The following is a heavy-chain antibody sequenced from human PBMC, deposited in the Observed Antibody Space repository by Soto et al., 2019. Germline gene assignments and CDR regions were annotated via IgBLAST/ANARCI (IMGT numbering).Heavy chain of an antibody. J-gene: IGHJ4*02. D-gene: IGHD3-10*01. CDR1: GGSISSYY. CDR3: ARVLTPHYYGSGSPDY. CDR2: IYYSGST. Sequence: PSETLSLTCTVSGGSISSYYWSWIRQPPGKGLEWIGYIYYSGSTNYNPSLQGRVTMTTDTSTSTAYMELRSLRSDDTAVYYCARVLTPHYYGSGSPDYWGQGTLVTVSS. V-gene: IGHV4-59*01.